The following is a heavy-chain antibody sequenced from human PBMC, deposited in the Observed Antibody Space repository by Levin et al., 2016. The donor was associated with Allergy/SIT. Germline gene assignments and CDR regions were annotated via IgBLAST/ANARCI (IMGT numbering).Heavy chain of an antibody. CDR2: IYYSGST. D-gene: IGHD6-13*01. CDR3: ARVRGAAAATDY. CDR1: GGSISSYY. V-gene: IGHV4-59*13. J-gene: IGHJ4*02. Sequence: SETLSLTCTVSGGSISSYYWSWIRQPPGKGLEWIGYIYYSGSTNYNPSLKSRVTISVDTSKNQFSLKLSSVTAADTAVYYCARVRGAAAATDYWGQGTLVTVSS.